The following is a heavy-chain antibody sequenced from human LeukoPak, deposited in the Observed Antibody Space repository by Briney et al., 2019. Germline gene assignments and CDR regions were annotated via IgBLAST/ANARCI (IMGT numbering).Heavy chain of an antibody. CDR1: GFTFSTYW. D-gene: IGHD4-17*01. CDR2: IKQDGSEK. Sequence: TGGSLRLSCAASGFTFSTYWMTWVRQAPGKGLEWVASIKQDGSEKHYVDSVKGRFTISRDNAKKSLYLQLNSLRAEDTGVYYCSTVFGYWGQGTLVTAPS. J-gene: IGHJ4*02. CDR3: STVFGY. V-gene: IGHV3-7*01.